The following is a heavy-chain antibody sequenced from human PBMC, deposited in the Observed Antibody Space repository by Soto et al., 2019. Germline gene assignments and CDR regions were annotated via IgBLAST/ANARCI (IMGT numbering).Heavy chain of an antibody. CDR2: ISSSSSYI. CDR3: ARARRYTSPSDY. D-gene: IGHD2-2*02. V-gene: IGHV3-21*01. J-gene: IGHJ4*02. Sequence: GGSLRLSCAASGFAFSSYSMNWVRQAPGKGLEWVSSISSSSSYIYYADSVKGRFTISRDNAKNSLYLQMNSLRAEDTAVYYCARARRYTSPSDYWGQGTLVTVSS. CDR1: GFAFSSYS.